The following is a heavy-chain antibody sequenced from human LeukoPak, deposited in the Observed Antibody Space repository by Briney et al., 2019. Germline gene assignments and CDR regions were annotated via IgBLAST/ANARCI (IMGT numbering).Heavy chain of an antibody. D-gene: IGHD6-13*01. CDR2: IYHTGAT. V-gene: IGHV4-4*09. Sequence: SETLSPTRTVSLGSITSYHWSWVRQPPGKRLEWIGHIYHTGATGFNPSLRSRVTVSLDTSKNQFSLRLTSVTAADTAVYYCAALGASRWNFDYWGQGILVTVSS. CDR3: AALGASRWNFDY. CDR1: LGSITSYH. J-gene: IGHJ4*02.